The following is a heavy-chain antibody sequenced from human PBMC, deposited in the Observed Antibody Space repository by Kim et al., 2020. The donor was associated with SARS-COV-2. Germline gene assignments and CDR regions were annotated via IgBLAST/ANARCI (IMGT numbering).Heavy chain of an antibody. J-gene: IGHJ6*02. Sequence: GGSLRLSCAASGFTFSTYGMTWVRQAPGKGLEWVSAISGSGGSTYYADSVKGRFTISRDNSNNTRYLQMNSLRAEDTAIYYCAKRDGYVWGQGTTVTVSS. CDR2: ISGSGGST. CDR1: GFTFSTYG. V-gene: IGHV3-23*01. CDR3: AKRDGYV.